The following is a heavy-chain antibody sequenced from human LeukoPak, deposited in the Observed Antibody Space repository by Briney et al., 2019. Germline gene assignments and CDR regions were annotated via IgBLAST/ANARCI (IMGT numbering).Heavy chain of an antibody. CDR1: GYTFTGYY. J-gene: IGHJ6*02. D-gene: IGHD4-17*01. CDR3: ARMGSYGDEKEGYYYYCMDV. CDR2: INPNSGGT. V-gene: IGHV1-2*02. Sequence: ASVKVSCKASGYTFTGYYMHWVRQAPGQGLEGMGWINPNSGGTNYPQKFQGRVTMTRDTSISTDYMELGRLRSDDTAVYYCARMGSYGDEKEGYYYYCMDVWGQGTTVTVSS.